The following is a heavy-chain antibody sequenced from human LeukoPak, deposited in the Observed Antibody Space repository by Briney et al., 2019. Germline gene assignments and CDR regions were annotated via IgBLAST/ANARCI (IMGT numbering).Heavy chain of an antibody. J-gene: IGHJ4*02. CDR1: GGSISSGSYY. D-gene: IGHD3-22*01. Sequence: SETLSLTCTVSGGSISSGSYYWSWIRQPAGKGLEWIGRIYTSGSTNYNPSLKSRVTISVDTSKNQFSLKLSSVTAADTAVYYCARDASDYYDSSGYPHFDYWGQGTLVTVSS. CDR3: ARDASDYYDSSGYPHFDY. V-gene: IGHV4-61*02. CDR2: IYTSGST.